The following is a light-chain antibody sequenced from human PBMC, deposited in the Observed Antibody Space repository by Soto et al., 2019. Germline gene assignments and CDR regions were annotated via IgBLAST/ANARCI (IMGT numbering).Light chain of an antibody. CDR1: NIGIKS. V-gene: IGLV3-21*02. J-gene: IGLJ3*02. Sequence: SYELTQSPSVAVAPGQTARLPCGGNNIGIKSVHWYQQKPGQAPVMVVFDDSDRPSGITERFSGSNSGNTATLAICRVEAGDEADYYCQLWDSRNNWVFGGGSAFTVL. CDR3: QLWDSRNNWV. CDR2: DDS.